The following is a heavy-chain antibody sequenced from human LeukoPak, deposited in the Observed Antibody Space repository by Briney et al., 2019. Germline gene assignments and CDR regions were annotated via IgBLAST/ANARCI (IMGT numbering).Heavy chain of an antibody. CDR3: ARDYYDSSASATFDY. Sequence: GGSLRLSCAPSGFTFGSYAMSWVRQAPGKGLEWVSSIASDTTYIKYADSVKGRFTVSRGNAKNSVFLEMKSLRADDTAIYFCARDYYDSSASATFDYWGRGTLVTVSS. J-gene: IGHJ4*02. V-gene: IGHV3-21*06. CDR2: IASDTTYI. D-gene: IGHD3-22*01. CDR1: GFTFGSYA.